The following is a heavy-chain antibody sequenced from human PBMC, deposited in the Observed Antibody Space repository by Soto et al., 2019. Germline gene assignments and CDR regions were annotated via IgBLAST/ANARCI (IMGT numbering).Heavy chain of an antibody. CDR1: GYTFNSYG. V-gene: IGHV1-18*01. D-gene: IGHD3-22*01. CDR3: ARGGYYDSSGSRNYHYYGMDV. Sequence: QAQLVQSGAEVKKPGASVKVSCKASGYTFNSYGISWVRQAPGQGLEWLGWISPYNDDTKYAQSLQGRVTMSTDTSSRTAYMHLRSLRSDDTAVYFCARGGYYDSSGSRNYHYYGMDVW. CDR2: ISPYNDDT. J-gene: IGHJ6*01.